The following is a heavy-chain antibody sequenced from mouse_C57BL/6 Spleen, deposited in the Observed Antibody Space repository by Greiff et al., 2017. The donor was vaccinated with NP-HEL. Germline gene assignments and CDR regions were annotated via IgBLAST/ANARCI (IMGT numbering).Heavy chain of an antibody. CDR2: INPNNGGT. V-gene: IGHV1-22*01. D-gene: IGHD1-1*01. J-gene: IGHJ2*01. CDR1: GYTFTDYN. Sequence: LMEPGASVKMSCKASGYTFTDYNMHWVKQSHGKSLEWIGYINPNNGGTSYNQKFKGKATLTVNKSSSTAYMELRSLTSEDSAVYYCARAYGDFDYWGQGTTLTVSS. CDR3: ARAYGDFDY.